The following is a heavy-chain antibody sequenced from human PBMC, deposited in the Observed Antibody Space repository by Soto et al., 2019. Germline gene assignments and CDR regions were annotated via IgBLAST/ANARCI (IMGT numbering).Heavy chain of an antibody. J-gene: IGHJ6*02. D-gene: IGHD6-19*01. V-gene: IGHV4-4*07. Sequence: SETLSLTXSVSGADINTYSWTWIRQPAGKGLEWIGRIYTSASINYNPSLRGRVTLSVDTSTNQVSLKLASVTAADTAVYYCARDREAGYNFYYGMDVWGQGTTVTVSS. CDR1: GADINTYS. CDR2: IYTSASI. CDR3: ARDREAGYNFYYGMDV.